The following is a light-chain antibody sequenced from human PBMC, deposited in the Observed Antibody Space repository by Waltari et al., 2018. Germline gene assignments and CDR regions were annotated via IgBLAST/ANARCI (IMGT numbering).Light chain of an antibody. CDR2: KAS. Sequence: DIQMTQSPSTLSASVGETVIITCRASQSIYKWLAWYQQKPGKVPKLLIWKASNLQSGVPSRFSGSGSGTDFSLTISSVQPDDFATYYCQQYTTYPETFGQGTKVE. V-gene: IGKV1-5*03. CDR1: QSIYKW. CDR3: QQYTTYPET. J-gene: IGKJ1*01.